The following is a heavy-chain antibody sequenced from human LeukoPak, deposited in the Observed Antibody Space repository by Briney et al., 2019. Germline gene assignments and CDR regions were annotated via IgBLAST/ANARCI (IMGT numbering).Heavy chain of an antibody. D-gene: IGHD6-6*01. CDR3: ARESYSNSDLFDF. CDR2: IYTSGRT. Sequence: SETLSLTCTVSGGSISSYYWSWIRQPAGKGLEWIGRIYTSGRTNYNPSLKSRVTMSVDTSKNQISLKVNSVTAADTAVYYCARESYSNSDLFDFWGQGTLVTVSS. J-gene: IGHJ4*02. CDR1: GGSISSYY. V-gene: IGHV4-4*07.